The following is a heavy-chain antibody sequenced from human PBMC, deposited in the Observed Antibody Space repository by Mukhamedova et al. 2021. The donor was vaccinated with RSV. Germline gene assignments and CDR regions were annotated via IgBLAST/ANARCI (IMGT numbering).Heavy chain of an antibody. D-gene: IGHD2-15*01. Sequence: SWIRQPAGKGLEWIGRIYTSGSTNYNPSLKSRVTISVDTSKNQFSLKLSSVTAADTAVYYCARLGSRADYWRQGTLVTVSS. J-gene: IGHJ4*02. CDR2: IYTSGST. CDR3: ARLGSRADY. V-gene: IGHV4-61*02.